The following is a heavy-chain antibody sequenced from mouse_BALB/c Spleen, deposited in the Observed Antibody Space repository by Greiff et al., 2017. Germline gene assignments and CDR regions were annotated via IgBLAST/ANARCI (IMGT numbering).Heavy chain of an antibody. CDR3: AREITSWYFDV. CDR1: GFTFSSYA. D-gene: IGHD1-1*01. CDR2: ISSGGST. J-gene: IGHJ1*01. Sequence: DVKLVESGGGLVKPGGSLKLSCAASGFTFSSYAMSWVRQTPEKRLEWVASISSGGSTYYPDSVKGRFTISRDNARNILYLQMSSLRSEDTAMYYCAREITSWYFDVWGAGTTVTVSS. V-gene: IGHV5-6-5*01.